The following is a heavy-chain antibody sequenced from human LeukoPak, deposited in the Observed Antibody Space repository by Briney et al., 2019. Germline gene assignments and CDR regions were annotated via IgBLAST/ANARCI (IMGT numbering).Heavy chain of an antibody. V-gene: IGHV6-1*01. D-gene: IGHD6-13*01. CDR1: GDSVSSNSAA. Sequence: SQTLSLTCAISGDSVSSNSAAWNWIRQSPWRGFEWLGRTYYRSKWYNEYAVSVKSRITISPDTSKNQFSLQLNSVTPEDTAVYHCARHRSSFGAVDYWGQGILVTVSS. J-gene: IGHJ4*02. CDR3: ARHRSSFGAVDY. CDR2: TYYRSKWYN.